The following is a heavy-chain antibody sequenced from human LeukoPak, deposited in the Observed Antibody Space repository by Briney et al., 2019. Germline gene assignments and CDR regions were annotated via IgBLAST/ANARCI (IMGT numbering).Heavy chain of an antibody. D-gene: IGHD4-23*01. CDR1: GGSISSYY. V-gene: IGHV4-4*07. Sequence: PSETLSLTCTVSGGSISSYYWSWNRQSAGKGLEWIGLIYTSGSTKYSPSLKSRVTLSVDTSKNHFSLKLSSVTAADTALYYCARDYGGNPNYWYFDLWGRGTLVTVSS. CDR3: ARDYGGNPNYWYFDL. J-gene: IGHJ2*01. CDR2: IYTSGST.